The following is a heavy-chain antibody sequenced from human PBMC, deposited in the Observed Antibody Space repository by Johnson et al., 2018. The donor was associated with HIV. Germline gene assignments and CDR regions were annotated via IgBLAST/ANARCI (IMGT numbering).Heavy chain of an antibody. Sequence: QMLLVESGGGVVQPGRSLRLSCAASGVTFSSHAMHWVRQAPGKGLDWVTVISYDGSNKYYADSVKGRFTISRDNSKNTLYLQMNSLRAEDTAVYYCAKPPFYAFDIWGQGTMVTVSS. J-gene: IGHJ3*02. CDR1: GVTFSSHA. CDR2: ISYDGSNK. CDR3: AKPPFYAFDI. V-gene: IGHV3-30-3*02.